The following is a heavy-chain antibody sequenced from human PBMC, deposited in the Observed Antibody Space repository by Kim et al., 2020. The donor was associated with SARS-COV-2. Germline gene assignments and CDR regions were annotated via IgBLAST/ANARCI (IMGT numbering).Heavy chain of an antibody. V-gene: IGHV4-59*13. CDR1: GGSISSYY. J-gene: IGHJ4*02. CDR3: ARVSGGHGDLHFDY. Sequence: SETLSLTCTVSGGSISSYYWSWIRQPPGKGLEWIGYIYYSGSTNYNPSLKSRVTISVDTSKNQFSLKLSSVTAADTAVYYCARVSGGHGDLHFDYWGQGTLVTVSS. CDR2: IYYSGST. D-gene: IGHD4-17*01.